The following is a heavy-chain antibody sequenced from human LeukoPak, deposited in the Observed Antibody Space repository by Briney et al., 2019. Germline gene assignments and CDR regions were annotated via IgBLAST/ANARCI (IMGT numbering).Heavy chain of an antibody. CDR1: GFTFSSYA. CDR3: ARERPVLRFLEWPPLDV. D-gene: IGHD3-3*01. J-gene: IGHJ6*02. V-gene: IGHV3-30-3*01. Sequence: PGRSLRLSCAASGFTFSSYAMHWVRQAPGKGLEWVAGISYDGSNKYYADSVKGRFTISRDNSKNTLYLQMNSLRAEDTAVYYCARERPVLRFLEWPPLDVWGQGTTVTVSS. CDR2: ISYDGSNK.